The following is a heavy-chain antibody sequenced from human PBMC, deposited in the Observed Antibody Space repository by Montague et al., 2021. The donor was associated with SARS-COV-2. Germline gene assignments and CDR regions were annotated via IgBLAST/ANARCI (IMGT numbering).Heavy chain of an antibody. D-gene: IGHD3-3*01. J-gene: IGHJ6*04. CDR1: GFTFSSYA. Sequence: SLRLSCAASGFTFSSYAMHWVRQAPGKGLEWVAVISYDGSNKYYADSVKGRFTISRDNSKNTLYLQMNSLRAEDTAVYYCAREYRSYDFWSGYSKGQDYYYCFGMDVWGKGTTVTVSS. CDR2: ISYDGSNK. CDR3: AREYRSYDFWSGYSKGQDYYYCFGMDV. V-gene: IGHV3-30*04.